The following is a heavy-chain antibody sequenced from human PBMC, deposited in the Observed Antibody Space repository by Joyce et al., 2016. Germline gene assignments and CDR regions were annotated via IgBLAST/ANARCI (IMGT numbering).Heavy chain of an antibody. Sequence: EEQLVESGGDVVKPGGSLRLSCAGSGFPFSHAWMSWVRQAPGKGLEWGGQIRSTTDGGATDYAAPVKGRFSIARDDSKNTVYLQMSSLTTEDTGVYYGATENLIYRMVLDAFDIWGQGTMVTVSS. CDR1: GFPFSHAW. J-gene: IGHJ3*02. D-gene: IGHD2-8*01. CDR2: IRSTTDGGAT. V-gene: IGHV3-15*01. CDR3: ATENLIYRMVLDAFDI.